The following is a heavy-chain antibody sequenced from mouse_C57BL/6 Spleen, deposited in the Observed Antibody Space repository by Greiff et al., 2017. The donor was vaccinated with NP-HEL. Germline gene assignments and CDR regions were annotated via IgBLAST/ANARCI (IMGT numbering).Heavy chain of an antibody. V-gene: IGHV5-9-1*02. Sequence: EVKLMESGEGLVKPGGSLKLSCAASGFTFSSYAMSWVRQTPEKRLEWVAYISSGGDYIYYADTVKGRFTISRDNARNTLYLQMSSLKSEDTAMYYCTRDDYYGSSYAMDYWGQGTSVTVSS. CDR1: GFTFSSYA. CDR3: TRDDYYGSSYAMDY. J-gene: IGHJ4*01. D-gene: IGHD1-1*01. CDR2: ISSGGDYI.